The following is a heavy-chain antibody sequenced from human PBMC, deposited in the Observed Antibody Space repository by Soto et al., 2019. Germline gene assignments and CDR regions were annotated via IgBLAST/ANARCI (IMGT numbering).Heavy chain of an antibody. CDR1: GYTFTSYY. CDR2: INPSGGST. D-gene: IGHD2-15*01. CDR3: ARVVVAATKSVGYYGMDV. V-gene: IGHV1-46*01. J-gene: IGHJ6*02. Sequence: ASVKVSCKASGYTFTSYYMHWVRQAPGQGLEWMGIINPSGGSTSYAQKFQGRVTMTRDTSTSTVYMELSSLRSEDTAVYYCARVVVAATKSVGYYGMDVWGQGTTVTISS.